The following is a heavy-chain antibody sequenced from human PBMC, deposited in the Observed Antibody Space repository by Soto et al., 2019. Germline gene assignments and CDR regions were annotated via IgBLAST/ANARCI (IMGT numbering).Heavy chain of an antibody. CDR1: GFTFSSYA. CDR2: ISGSGGST. V-gene: IGHV3-23*01. CDR3: AKRTIFGVVTKGPNWFDP. Sequence: PGGSLRLSCAASGFTFSSYAMSWVRQAPGKXLEWVSAISGSGGSTYYADSVKGRFTISRDNSKNTLYLQMNSRRAEDTAVYYCAKRTIFGVVTKGPNWFDPWGQGTLVTVSS. J-gene: IGHJ5*02. D-gene: IGHD3-3*01.